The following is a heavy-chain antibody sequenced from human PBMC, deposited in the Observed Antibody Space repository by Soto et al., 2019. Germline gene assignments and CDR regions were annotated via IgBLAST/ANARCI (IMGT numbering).Heavy chain of an antibody. CDR3: ARGGCSSTSCYAYRTSYYYYYMDV. CDR1: GGSISSYY. CDR2: IYYSGST. D-gene: IGHD2-2*01. Sequence: SETLSLTCTVSGGSISSYYWSWIRQPPGKGLEWIGYIYYSGSTNYNPSLKSRVTISVDTSKNQFSLKLSSVTAADTAVYYCARGGCSSTSCYAYRTSYYYYYMDVWAKGTTVTVSS. J-gene: IGHJ6*03. V-gene: IGHV4-59*08.